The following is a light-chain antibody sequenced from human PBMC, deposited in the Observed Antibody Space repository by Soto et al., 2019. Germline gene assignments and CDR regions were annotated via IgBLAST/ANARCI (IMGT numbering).Light chain of an antibody. V-gene: IGKV3-15*01. CDR2: GAS. J-gene: IGKJ1*01. CDR1: QSVSSN. CDR3: QQYNNWPRT. Sequence: ELVMTQSPATLSVSPGERATLSCRASQSVSSNLAWYQQKPGKDPRLLIYGASTRSTGIPARFSGSGSGTEFTLTSSSLQSEDFAVDYCQQYNNWPRTFGQGTKVESK.